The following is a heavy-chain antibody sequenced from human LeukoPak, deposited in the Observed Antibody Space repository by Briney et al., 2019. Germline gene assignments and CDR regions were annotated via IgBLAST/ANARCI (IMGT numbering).Heavy chain of an antibody. Sequence: SETLSLTCTVSGVSISSSSYYWGWIRQPPGKGLEWIGSIYYSGSTYYNPSLKSRVTISVDTSKNQFSLQLISVTAADTAVYYCARRAYYYGSGSYQHYYYYYMDVWGKGTTVTVSS. CDR3: ARRAYYYGSGSYQHYYYYYMDV. CDR1: GVSISSSSYY. J-gene: IGHJ6*03. D-gene: IGHD3-10*01. CDR2: IYYSGST. V-gene: IGHV4-39*01.